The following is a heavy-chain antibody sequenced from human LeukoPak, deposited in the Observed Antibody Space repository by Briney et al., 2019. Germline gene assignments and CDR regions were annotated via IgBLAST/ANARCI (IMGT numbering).Heavy chain of an antibody. CDR2: INPNSGAT. J-gene: IGHJ4*01. V-gene: IGHV1-2*02. Sequence: ASVKVSCKASGYTFTGYYMHWVRPAPGQGLEWMGWINPNSGATNYAQKFQGRVTMTRDTSISTAYMEMSRLRSDDTAVYYCARAIVVVPVATLWGHGTLVTVSS. CDR3: ARAIVVVPVATL. D-gene: IGHD2-2*01. CDR1: GYTFTGYY.